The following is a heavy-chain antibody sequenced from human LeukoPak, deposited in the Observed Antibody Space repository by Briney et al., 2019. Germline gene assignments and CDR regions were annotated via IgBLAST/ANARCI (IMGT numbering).Heavy chain of an antibody. CDR1: GFTFSSYS. CDR3: ARDQDYYDSSVTGDY. Sequence: GSLRLSCAASGFTFSSYSINWVRQAPGKGLEWVSYISSSSSIMYYADSAKGRFIISRDNAKNSLYLQMNSLRAEDTAVYYCARDQDYYDSSVTGDYWGQGALVTVSS. CDR2: ISSSSSIM. J-gene: IGHJ4*02. V-gene: IGHV3-48*04. D-gene: IGHD3-22*01.